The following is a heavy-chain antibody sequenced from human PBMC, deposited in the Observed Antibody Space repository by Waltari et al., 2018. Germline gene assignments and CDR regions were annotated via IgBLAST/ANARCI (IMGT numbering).Heavy chain of an antibody. V-gene: IGHV3-30*02. D-gene: IGHD5-12*01. Sequence: QVQLVEPGGGVVQPGGSLRLSCAASGFTFSTHGMYWVRQAPGKGLEWVAFIRYEVSNKNYADSVKGRFTISRDNSKNTLYLQMNSLRAEDTAVYYCAKEWGYDEFDYWGQGTLVTVSS. CDR1: GFTFSTHG. CDR3: AKEWGYDEFDY. J-gene: IGHJ4*02. CDR2: IRYEVSNK.